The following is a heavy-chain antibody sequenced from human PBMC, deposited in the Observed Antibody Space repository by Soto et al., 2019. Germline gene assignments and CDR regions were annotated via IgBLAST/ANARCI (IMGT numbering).Heavy chain of an antibody. CDR1: GDSVSTNDAT. J-gene: IGHJ5*01. V-gene: IGHV6-1*01. D-gene: IGHD3-16*01. CDR2: TYYRSRWQT. Sequence: QVQLQQSAPGLVKPSQTLSLICAISGDSVSTNDATWDWIRQSPSKGLEWLGRTYYRSRWQTDNVVSVKSRVSINPDTADSQGSLQLKSVTPDSTAVYYCAKLIGNSGLDSCGQGALVTVSS. CDR3: AKLIGNSGLDS.